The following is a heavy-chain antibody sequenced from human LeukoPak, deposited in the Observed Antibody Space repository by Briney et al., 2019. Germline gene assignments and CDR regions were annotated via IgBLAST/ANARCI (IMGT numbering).Heavy chain of an antibody. Sequence: SETLSLTCTVSGGSISSSTYYWGWIRQPPGKGLEWIGSIYYSGSTYYNPSLKSRVTISVDTSKNQFSLKLSSVTAADTAVYYCAKAARRPYYYMDVWDKGTTVTVSS. CDR1: GGSISSSTYY. D-gene: IGHD6-6*01. CDR3: AKAARRPYYYMDV. CDR2: IYYSGST. J-gene: IGHJ6*03. V-gene: IGHV4-39*07.